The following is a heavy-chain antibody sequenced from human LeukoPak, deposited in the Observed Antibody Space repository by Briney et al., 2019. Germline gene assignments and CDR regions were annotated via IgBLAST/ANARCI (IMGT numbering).Heavy chain of an antibody. D-gene: IGHD7-27*01. J-gene: IGHJ4*02. V-gene: IGHV4-39*01. Sequence: KPSETLSLTCTVSGGSISSSSDSWGWIRQPPGKGLEWIGNIYYRGSTYYNPSLKSRVTISVDTSKNQFSLNLSSVTAADTAVYYCARGPWGLQVSDYWGQGTLVTVSS. CDR1: GGSISSSSDS. CDR3: ARGPWGLQVSDY. CDR2: IYYRGST.